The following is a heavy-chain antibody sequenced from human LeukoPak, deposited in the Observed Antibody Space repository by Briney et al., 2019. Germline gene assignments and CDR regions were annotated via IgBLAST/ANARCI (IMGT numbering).Heavy chain of an antibody. V-gene: IGHV3-13*01. D-gene: IGHD2-2*02. J-gene: IGHJ6*02. CDR1: GFTFSSYD. CDR3: ARGHRYCSSTSCYTRYYCGMDV. Sequence: PGGSLRLSCAASGFTFSSYDMHWVRQATGKGLEWVSAIGTAGDTYYPGSVKGQFTISRENAKNSLYLQMNSLRAGDTAEYYCARGHRYCSSTSCYTRYYCGMDVWGQGTTVTVSS. CDR2: IGTAGDT.